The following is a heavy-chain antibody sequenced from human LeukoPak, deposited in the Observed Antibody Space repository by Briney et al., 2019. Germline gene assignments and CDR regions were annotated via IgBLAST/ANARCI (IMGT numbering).Heavy chain of an antibody. V-gene: IGHV3-7*01. J-gene: IGHJ6*03. CDR1: GFTFRSYW. Sequence: GGPLTLFCAASGFTFRSYWMSWVRQAPGKALEWVANIKQDGSEKYYVDSVKGRFTISRDNAKNSQYLQMNSLRAEDTAVYYCARCSSYYYYYMDVWGKGTTVTVSS. D-gene: IGHD2-2*01. CDR3: ARCSSYYYYYMDV. CDR2: IKQDGSEK.